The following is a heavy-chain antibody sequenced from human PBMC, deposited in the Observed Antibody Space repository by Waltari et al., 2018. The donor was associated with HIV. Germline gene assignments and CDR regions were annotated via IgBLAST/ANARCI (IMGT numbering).Heavy chain of an antibody. J-gene: IGHJ3*02. V-gene: IGHV5-51*03. CDR3: ARLFYYDTTGYINNAFDI. CDR2: ISPFDSDT. D-gene: IGHD3-22*01. CDR1: GYTFTNYW. Sequence: EVQLVQSGAEVRKSGESLKISCKASGYTFTNYWIAWVRQMSGAGLEWMGIISPFDSDTRYNPSFEGQITISADKSLATAYLEWSNLNASDAAIYYCARLFYYDTTGYINNAFDIWGQGTVVTVS.